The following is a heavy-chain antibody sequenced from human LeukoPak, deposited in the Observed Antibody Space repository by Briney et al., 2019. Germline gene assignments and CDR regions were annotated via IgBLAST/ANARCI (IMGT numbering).Heavy chain of an antibody. CDR2: INHSGST. CDR1: GGSFSGYY. V-gene: IGHV4-34*01. CDR3: ARLSLIHYYYYMDA. D-gene: IGHD3-16*02. Sequence: SETLFLTCAVYGGSFSGYYWSWIRQPPGKGLEWIGEINHSGSTNYNPSLKSRVILSVDTSKSQFSLKLSSVTAADTAVYYCARLSLIHYYYYMDAWGKGTTVTISS. J-gene: IGHJ6*03.